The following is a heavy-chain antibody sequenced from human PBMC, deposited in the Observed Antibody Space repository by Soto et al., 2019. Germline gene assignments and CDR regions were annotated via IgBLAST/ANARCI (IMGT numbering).Heavy chain of an antibody. D-gene: IGHD2-21*02. J-gene: IGHJ6*02. V-gene: IGHV1-18*01. CDR3: ARDEYGGDSGHYAMDD. Sequence: QVQLVQSGAEVKKPGASVKVSCKASDYSFTSYGISWVRQAPGHGLEWMGWISAYDGNTNYAQKFQGRVTMTTDTSTSTAYMELRSLKSDDTAVYYCARDEYGGDSGHYAMDDWGQGTTVTVSS. CDR2: ISAYDGNT. CDR1: DYSFTSYG.